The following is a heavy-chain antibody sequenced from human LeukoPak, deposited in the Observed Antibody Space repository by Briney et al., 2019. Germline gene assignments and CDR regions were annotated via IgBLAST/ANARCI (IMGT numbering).Heavy chain of an antibody. CDR1: ELTVSRNS. Sequence: GASLRLSCTDSELTVSRNSMGWVRQAPGKGLECVSVISTGGRTFYAGSVRGRLTISRDISKNTVSLQMNSLKAEDTAVYFCARVEMATSSLDLWGQGTLVIVSS. D-gene: IGHD5-24*01. V-gene: IGHV3-53*01. CDR2: ISTGGRT. J-gene: IGHJ5*02. CDR3: ARVEMATSSLDL.